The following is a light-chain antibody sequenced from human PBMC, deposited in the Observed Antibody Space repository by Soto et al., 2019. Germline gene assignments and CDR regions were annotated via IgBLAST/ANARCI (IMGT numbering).Light chain of an antibody. CDR2: ITS. Sequence: QLVLTQPPSASGAPGQRVTISCSGSSSNIGSNSVNWFQQLPGTAPKLLIYITSQRPSGVPDRFSASKSGTSASLAISGLQSEDEADYYCAAWDDSLNGVLFGGGTKVTVL. V-gene: IGLV1-44*01. CDR3: AAWDDSLNGVL. J-gene: IGLJ2*01. CDR1: SSNIGSNS.